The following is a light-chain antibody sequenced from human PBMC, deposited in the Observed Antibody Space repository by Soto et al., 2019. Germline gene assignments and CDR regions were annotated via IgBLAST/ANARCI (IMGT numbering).Light chain of an antibody. CDR3: LQHNSYPVS. Sequence: DIQMTQSPSVMSASVGDTVTITCRASQGISNYVAWFQQKPGKVPKSLIYAASKLQGGVPSRFSGSGYGTEFTLTISSLQPEDFATYYCLQHNSYPVSFGGGTKVEIK. J-gene: IGKJ4*01. CDR2: AAS. CDR1: QGISNY. V-gene: IGKV1-17*03.